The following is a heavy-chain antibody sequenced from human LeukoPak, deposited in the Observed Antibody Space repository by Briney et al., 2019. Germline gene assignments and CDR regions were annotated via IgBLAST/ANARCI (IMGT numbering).Heavy chain of an antibody. CDR2: IIPIRGIA. CDR3: ASPGYCSGGSCYYYYGMDV. Sequence: GASAKVSCKASGGTFSSYAISWVRQAPGQGLEWMGRIIPIRGIANYAQKFQGRVAITGDKSTSTDYMELSSLRSEDTAVYYCASPGYCSGGSCYYYYGMDVWGQGTTVTVSS. CDR1: GGTFSSYA. J-gene: IGHJ6*02. V-gene: IGHV1-69*04. D-gene: IGHD2-15*01.